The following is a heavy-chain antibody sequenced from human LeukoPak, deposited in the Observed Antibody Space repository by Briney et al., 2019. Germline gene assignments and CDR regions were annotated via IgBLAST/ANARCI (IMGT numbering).Heavy chain of an antibody. D-gene: IGHD3-16*01. J-gene: IGHJ6*02. CDR3: ARGGGLDV. CDR2: INHNGNVN. CDR1: GFTVSSYW. Sequence: GGSLRLSCAASGFTVSSYWMNWARQAPGKGLEWAASINHNGNVNYYVDSVKGRFTISRDNAKNSLYLQMSNLRAEDTAVYFCARGGGLDVWGQGATVTVSS. V-gene: IGHV3-7*03.